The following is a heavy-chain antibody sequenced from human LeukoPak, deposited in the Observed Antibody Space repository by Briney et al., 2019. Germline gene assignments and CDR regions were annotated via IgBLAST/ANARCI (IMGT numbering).Heavy chain of an antibody. V-gene: IGHV1-24*01. CDR2: FDPEDGVT. CDR3: ATWHIPPYDSSGHLDY. Sequence: ASVKVSCKVSGYTLTELSMHLVRQAPGKGLEWMGGFDPEDGVTIYAQKFQGRVTMTEDTSTDTAYMELSSPRSEDTAVYYCATWHIPPYDSSGHLDYWGQGTLVTVSS. J-gene: IGHJ4*02. D-gene: IGHD3-22*01. CDR1: GYTLTELS.